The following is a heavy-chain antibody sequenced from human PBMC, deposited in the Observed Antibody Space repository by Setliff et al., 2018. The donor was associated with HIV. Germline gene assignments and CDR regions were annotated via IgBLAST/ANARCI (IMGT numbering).Heavy chain of an antibody. J-gene: IGHJ5*02. CDR3: ARVRYCSGGSCYGGEYWFDP. D-gene: IGHD2-15*01. V-gene: IGHV1-46*01. CDR2: IHPSGGSI. Sequence: ASVKVSCKASGYTFTSYYIHWVRQAPGQGLEWMGVIHPSGGSISYAQSFQDRVTMTRDTSTSTVYMELSSLRSEDTAVYYCARVRYCSGGSCYGGEYWFDPWGQGTLVTVSS. CDR1: GYTFTSYY.